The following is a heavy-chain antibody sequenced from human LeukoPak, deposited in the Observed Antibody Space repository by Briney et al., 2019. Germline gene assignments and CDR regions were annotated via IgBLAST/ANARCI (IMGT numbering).Heavy chain of an antibody. CDR1: GFTFTSYA. CDR3: AKGSYSSGWYESDY. Sequence: GGSLRLSCAASGFTFTSYAMSWVRQAPGKGLEWVSGISGSGGSTYYADSVKGRFTISRDNAKNTLYLQMNSLRAEDTAVYYCAKGSYSSGWYESDYWGQGTLVTVSS. D-gene: IGHD6-19*01. CDR2: ISGSGGST. V-gene: IGHV3-23*01. J-gene: IGHJ4*02.